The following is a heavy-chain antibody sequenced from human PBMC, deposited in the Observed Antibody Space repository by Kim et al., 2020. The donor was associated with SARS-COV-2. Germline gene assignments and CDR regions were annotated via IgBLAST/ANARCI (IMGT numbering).Heavy chain of an antibody. CDR1: GGSISSSSYY. CDR3: ASLFLGVGASAFDY. D-gene: IGHD1-26*01. Sequence: SETLSLTCTVSGGSISSSSYYWGWIRQPPGKGLEWIGSIYYSGSTYYNPSLKSRVTISVDTSKNQFSLKLSSVTAADTAVYYCASLFLGVGASAFDYWGQGTLVTVSS. CDR2: IYYSGST. V-gene: IGHV4-39*01. J-gene: IGHJ4*02.